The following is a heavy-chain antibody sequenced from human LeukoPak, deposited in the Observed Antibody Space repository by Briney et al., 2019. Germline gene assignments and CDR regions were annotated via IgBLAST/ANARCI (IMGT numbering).Heavy chain of an antibody. CDR1: DDSISNNRYF. CDR2: INYSGRT. Sequence: SETLSLTCTISDDSISNNRYFWAWIRQPPGKGLEWIGSINYSGRTYYNPSLKSRLTMSVDTAKRQFSLKLISVTAADTALYYCAREDNEMATNFFDYWGQGTLVTVSS. D-gene: IGHD5-24*01. V-gene: IGHV4-39*07. CDR3: AREDNEMATNFFDY. J-gene: IGHJ4*02.